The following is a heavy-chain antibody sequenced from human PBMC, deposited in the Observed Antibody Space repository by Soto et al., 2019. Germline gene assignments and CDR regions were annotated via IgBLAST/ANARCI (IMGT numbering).Heavy chain of an antibody. CDR2: ISAYTGNT. CDR1: GYTLTSYG. Sequence: QGQLVQSGDEVKKPGASVKVSCKASGYTLTSYGISSLRQAPGHGLERMGCISAYTGNTNYAQKLQGRVTMTTDTYTRKSYVEMRVMVSDDRAVYYCTRQVYYYILTGYSIIHYYYGMDVWGQGTTVTVSS. V-gene: IGHV1-18*01. D-gene: IGHD3-9*01. J-gene: IGHJ6*02. CDR3: TRQVYYYILTGYSIIHYYYGMDV.